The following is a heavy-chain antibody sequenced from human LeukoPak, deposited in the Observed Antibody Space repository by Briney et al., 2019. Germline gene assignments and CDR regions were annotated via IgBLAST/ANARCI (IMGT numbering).Heavy chain of an antibody. CDR3: ASRRFSSSLGYMDV. J-gene: IGHJ6*03. CDR1: GGSFSGYY. D-gene: IGHD6-13*01. V-gene: IGHV4-34*01. Sequence: SETLSLTCAVYGGSFSGYYWNWIRQPPGKGLEWLGEFNHSGSTNYNPSLKSRVTISVDTSKNQFSLKLSSVTAADTAVYYCASRRFSSSLGYMDVWGKGTTVTVSS. CDR2: FNHSGST.